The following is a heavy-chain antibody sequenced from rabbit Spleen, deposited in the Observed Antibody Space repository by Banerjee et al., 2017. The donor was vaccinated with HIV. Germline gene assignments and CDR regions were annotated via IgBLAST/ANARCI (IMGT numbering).Heavy chain of an antibody. CDR1: GFSFNNNYY. V-gene: IGHV1S40*01. D-gene: IGHD8-1*01. CDR2: IYAGSSGHT. Sequence: QSLEESGGGLVQPEGSLTLTCTASGFSFNNNYYMCWVRQAPGKGLEWIACIYAGSSGHTYYASWAKGRFTISKTSSTTVTLQMTSLTVADTATYFCARDAGRGDYIDGVFNLWGPGTLVTVS. J-gene: IGHJ4*01. CDR3: ARDAGRGDYIDGVFNL.